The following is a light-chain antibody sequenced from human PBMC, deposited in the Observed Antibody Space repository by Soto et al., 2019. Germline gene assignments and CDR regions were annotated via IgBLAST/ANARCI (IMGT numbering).Light chain of an antibody. J-gene: IGLJ2*01. V-gene: IGLV1-40*01. Sequence: QSVLTQPPSVSGAPGQRITISCTGSISNIGADFDVHWYQHLPGTAPKLLIFANNNRPSGVPDRFSGSKSGTSSSLAITGIQTEDEDDYYCQSYDTGLSDVIFCGGTKLTVL. CDR2: ANN. CDR1: ISNIGADFD. CDR3: QSYDTGLSDVI.